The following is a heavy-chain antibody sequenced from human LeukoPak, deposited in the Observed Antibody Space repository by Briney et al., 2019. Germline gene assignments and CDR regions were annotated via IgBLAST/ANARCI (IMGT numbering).Heavy chain of an antibody. CDR3: TRHLWELQDYYYMDV. Sequence: GGSLKLSCAASGFTFSGSAMHWVPQASGKGLEWVGRIRSKANSYAPAYPASVKGRFTISRDDSKNTAYLQMNSLKTEDTAVYYCTRHLWELQDYYYMDVWGKGTTVTVSS. V-gene: IGHV3-73*01. CDR2: IRSKANSYAP. J-gene: IGHJ6*03. CDR1: GFTFSGSA. D-gene: IGHD1-26*01.